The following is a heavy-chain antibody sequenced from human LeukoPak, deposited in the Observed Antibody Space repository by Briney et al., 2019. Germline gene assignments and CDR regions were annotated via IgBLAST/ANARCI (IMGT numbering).Heavy chain of an antibody. J-gene: IGHJ4*02. CDR1: GGSISSYY. D-gene: IGHD6-13*01. CDR2: IYYSGST. Sequence: SETLSLTCTVSGGSISSYYWSWIRQPPGKGLEWIGYIYYSGSTNYNPSLKSRVTISVDTSKNQFSLKLSSATAADTAVYYCARVEGDSSSWPSFDYWGQGTLVTVSS. CDR3: ARVEGDSSSWPSFDY. V-gene: IGHV4-59*01.